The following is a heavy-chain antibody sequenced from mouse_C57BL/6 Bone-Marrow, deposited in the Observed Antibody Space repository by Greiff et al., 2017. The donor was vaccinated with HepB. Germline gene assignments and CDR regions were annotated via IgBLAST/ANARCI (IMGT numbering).Heavy chain of an antibody. CDR1: GYSITSGYY. D-gene: IGHD1-1*01. Sequence: EVQLQESGPGLVKPSQSLSLTCSVTGYSITSGYYWNWIRQFPGNKLEWMGYISYDGSNNYNPSLKNRISITRDTSKNQFFLKLNSVTTEDTATYYCARGNYGSSPYFDYWGQGTTLTVSS. J-gene: IGHJ2*01. CDR3: ARGNYGSSPYFDY. CDR2: ISYDGSN. V-gene: IGHV3-6*01.